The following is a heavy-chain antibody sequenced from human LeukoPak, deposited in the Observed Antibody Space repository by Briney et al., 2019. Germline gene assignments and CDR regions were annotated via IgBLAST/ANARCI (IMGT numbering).Heavy chain of an antibody. V-gene: IGHV3-23*01. D-gene: IGHD3-9*01. CDR3: AKNTYYDILTGFYLFDY. CDR2: ISGSGGST. CDR1: GFTFSNYA. Sequence: GGSLGLSCAASGFTFSNYAMSWVRQAPGKGLEWVSAISGSGGSTYYADSVKGRFTISRDNSKNTLYLQMNSLRAEDTAVYYCAKNTYYDILTGFYLFDYWGQGTLVTVSS. J-gene: IGHJ4*02.